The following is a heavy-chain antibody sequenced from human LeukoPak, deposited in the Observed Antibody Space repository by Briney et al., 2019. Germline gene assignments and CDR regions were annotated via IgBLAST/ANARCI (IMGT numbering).Heavy chain of an antibody. CDR1: GFSISRYW. CDR2: MKQDGREK. D-gene: IGHD1-7*01. V-gene: IGHV3-7*01. J-gene: IGHJ5*02. CDR3: ARDPGGTSWFDP. Sequence: GGSLRLSCAASGFSISRYWMSWVRQAPGKGLEWVADMKQDGREKNYVDSVKGRFTISRDNTKNSLYLLMNSLRVEDTAVYYCARDPGGTSWFDPWGQGTLVTVSS.